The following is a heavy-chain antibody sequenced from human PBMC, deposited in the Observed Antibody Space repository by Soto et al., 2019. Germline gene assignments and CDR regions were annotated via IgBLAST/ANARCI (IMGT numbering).Heavy chain of an antibody. CDR1: GGSFSGYS. Sequence: SETLSLTCAVYGGSFSGYSWTWIRQSPGKGLEWIGQINHSGSTTYNPSLKSRVTISLATSKNQFSLELSSVTAADTAVYYCARGLFSENYYSGGWYYFAYGARGTLVPVSS. D-gene: IGHD1-26*01. V-gene: IGHV4-34*01. J-gene: IGHJ4*02. CDR2: INHSGST. CDR3: ARGLFSENYYSGGWYYFAY.